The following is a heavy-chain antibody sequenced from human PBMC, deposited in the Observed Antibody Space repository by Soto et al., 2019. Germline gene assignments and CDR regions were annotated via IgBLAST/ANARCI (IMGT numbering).Heavy chain of an antibody. Sequence: ASVKVSCKASGYTFTGYYMHWVRQAPGQGLEWMGWINPNSGGTNYAQKFQGRVTMTRDTSISTAYMELSRLRSDDTAVYYCARDPVVVVTADVGNGYGSGSFYYSYYHGMDVWVRGSTVSVS. CDR1: GYTFTGYY. V-gene: IGHV1-2*02. CDR2: INPNSGGT. J-gene: IGHJ6*02. D-gene: IGHD3-10*01. CDR3: ARDPVVVVTADVGNGYGSGSFYYSYYHGMDV.